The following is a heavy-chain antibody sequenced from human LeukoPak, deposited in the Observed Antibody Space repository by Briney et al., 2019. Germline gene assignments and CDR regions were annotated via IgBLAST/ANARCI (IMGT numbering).Heavy chain of an antibody. CDR2: ISYDGSNK. V-gene: IGHV3-30-3*01. J-gene: IGHJ4*02. D-gene: IGHD3-22*01. CDR3: ARTPGYYLYYFDY. CDR1: GFTFSSYA. Sequence: PGGSLRLSCAASGFTFSSYAMHWVRQAPGKGLEWVAVISYDGSNKYYAESAKGRFTISRDNSKNTLYLQMDSLRAEDTAVYYCARTPGYYLYYFDYWGQGTLVTVSS.